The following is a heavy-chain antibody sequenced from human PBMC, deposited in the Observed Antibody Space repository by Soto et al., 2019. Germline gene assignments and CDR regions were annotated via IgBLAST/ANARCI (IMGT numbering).Heavy chain of an antibody. CDR3: ARVSYYYGSGSNY. CDR1: GGSFSGYY. D-gene: IGHD3-10*01. J-gene: IGHJ4*02. Sequence: SETLSLTCAVYGGSFSGYYWSWIRQPPGKGLEWIGEINHSGSTNYNPSLKSRVTISVDTSKNQFSLKLSSVTAADTAVYYCARVSYYYGSGSNYWGQGTLVTVSS. V-gene: IGHV4-34*01. CDR2: INHSGST.